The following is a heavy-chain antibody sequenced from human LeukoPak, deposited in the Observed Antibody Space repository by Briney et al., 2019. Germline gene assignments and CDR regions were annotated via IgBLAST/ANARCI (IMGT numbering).Heavy chain of an antibody. V-gene: IGHV4-39*01. CDR1: GGSISSSNYY. CDR2: IYYSGNT. Sequence: KPSETLSLTCTVSGGSISSSNYYWGWIRQPPGKGLEWIGSIYYSGNTYYNPSLESRVTISVDTSKNHFSLNLNSVTAADTAMYYCARHAYYDFVTGLFDPWGQGTLVTVSS. CDR3: ARHAYYDFVTGLFDP. J-gene: IGHJ5*02. D-gene: IGHD3-3*01.